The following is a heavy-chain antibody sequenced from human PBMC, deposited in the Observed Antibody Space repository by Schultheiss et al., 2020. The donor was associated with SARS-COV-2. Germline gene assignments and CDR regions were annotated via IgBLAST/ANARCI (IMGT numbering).Heavy chain of an antibody. Sequence: GESLKISCAASGFTFSSYSMNWVRQAPGKGLEWVSYISSSSSYIYYADSVKGRFTISRDNAKNSLYLQMNSLRAEDTAMYYCAGKLQSAYWGQGTLVTVSS. CDR3: AGKLQSAY. D-gene: IGHD4-11*01. CDR1: GFTFSSYS. J-gene: IGHJ4*02. V-gene: IGHV3-21*05. CDR2: ISSSSSYI.